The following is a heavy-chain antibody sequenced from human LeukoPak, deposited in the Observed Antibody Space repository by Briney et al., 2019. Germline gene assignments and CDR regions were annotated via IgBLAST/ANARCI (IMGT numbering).Heavy chain of an antibody. J-gene: IGHJ6*03. CDR2: IQYDGSNE. D-gene: IGHD2-8*01. V-gene: IGHV3-30*02. CDR1: GFTVSSNS. Sequence: GGSLRLSCTVSGFTVSSNSMSWVRQAPGKGLEWVAYIQYDGSNEQYADSVKGRFSISRDSSKNILYLQMNSLRAEDTAVCYCAKDRCSNGIGCYYYYMDVWGKGTTVTISS. CDR3: AKDRCSNGIGCYYYYMDV.